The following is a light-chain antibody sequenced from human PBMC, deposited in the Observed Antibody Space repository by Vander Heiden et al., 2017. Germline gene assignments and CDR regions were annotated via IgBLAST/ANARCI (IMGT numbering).Light chain of an antibody. CDR1: QSVSGY. CDR3: QQRNSWPLT. Sequence: IVLTQSPATLSLSPGERATLSCRASQSVSGYLGWYQQKPGQAPRLLIYDASNTATGIPARFSGSGSGTDFTLTISSLEPEDFAVYYCQQRNSWPLTFGGGSKVEIK. V-gene: IGKV3-11*01. J-gene: IGKJ4*01. CDR2: DAS.